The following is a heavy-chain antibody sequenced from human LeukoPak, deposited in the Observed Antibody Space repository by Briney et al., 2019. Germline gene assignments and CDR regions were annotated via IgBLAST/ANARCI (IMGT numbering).Heavy chain of an antibody. Sequence: GGSLRLSCAASGFTFSSYAMHWVRQAPGKGLEWVAVISYDGSNKYYADSVKGRFTVSRDNAKNTLNLQMNSLRAEDTAVYFCARDGSAYNLDYWGQGVLVAVSS. D-gene: IGHD3-16*01. J-gene: IGHJ4*02. CDR3: ARDGSAYNLDY. V-gene: IGHV3-30-3*01. CDR1: GFTFSSYA. CDR2: ISYDGSNK.